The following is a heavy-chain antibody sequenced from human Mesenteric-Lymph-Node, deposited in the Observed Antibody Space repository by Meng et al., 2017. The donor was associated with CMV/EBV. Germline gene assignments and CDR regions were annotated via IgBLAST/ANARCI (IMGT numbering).Heavy chain of an antibody. CDR2: INHSGST. D-gene: IGHD2-15*01. Sequence: CGFYGGSFSGYHWSWIRQPPGKGLEWIGEINHSGSTNYNLSLRSRVTISVDTSKNQFSLNVTSVTAADTAIYYCARGEDRGYSPFDCWGQGALVTVSS. CDR1: GGSFSGYH. J-gene: IGHJ4*02. V-gene: IGHV4-34*01. CDR3: ARGEDRGYSPFDC.